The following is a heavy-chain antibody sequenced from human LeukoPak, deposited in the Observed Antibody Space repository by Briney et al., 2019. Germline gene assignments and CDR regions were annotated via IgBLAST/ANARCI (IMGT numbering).Heavy chain of an antibody. CDR1: GFTFSDHY. Sequence: GGSLRLSCAASGFTFSDHYMSWIRQTPGKGLEWVSYISSSGTTIYYADSVKGRFTISRDNAKNSLYLQMNSLRAEDTAVYYCARAPGGGKGYYYYMDVWGKGTTVTVSS. J-gene: IGHJ6*03. CDR3: ARAPGGGKGYYYYMDV. CDR2: ISSSGTTI. V-gene: IGHV3-11*04. D-gene: IGHD1-14*01.